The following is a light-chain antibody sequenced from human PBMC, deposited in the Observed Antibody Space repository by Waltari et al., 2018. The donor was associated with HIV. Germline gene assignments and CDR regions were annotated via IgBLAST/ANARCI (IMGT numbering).Light chain of an antibody. V-gene: IGLV3-21*02. CDR1: NIDGRK. CDR2: DDS. J-gene: IGLJ2*01. Sequence: YVLTQPPSVSVAPGQTARITCGGDNIDGRKVHWYQRRPGQAPALVVFDDSDRPSGIPERFSGSISGNTATLIISRVEDGDEADYYCQVWDESNEQVVFGGGTRLTVL. CDR3: QVWDESNEQVV.